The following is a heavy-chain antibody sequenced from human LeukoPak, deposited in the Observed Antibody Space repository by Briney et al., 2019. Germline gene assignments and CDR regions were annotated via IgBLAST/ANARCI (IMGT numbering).Heavy chain of an antibody. CDR1: GFTFSSYS. D-gene: IGHD1-26*01. CDR3: ARDLGGSYLFDY. V-gene: IGHV3-21*01. CDR2: ISSSSSYI. Sequence: GGSLSLSCAASGFTFSSYSMNWVRQSPGKGLEWVSYISSSSSYIYYADSVKGRFTISRDNAKNSLYLQMNSLRAEDTAVYYCARDLGGSYLFDYWGQRTMVTVSS. J-gene: IGHJ4*02.